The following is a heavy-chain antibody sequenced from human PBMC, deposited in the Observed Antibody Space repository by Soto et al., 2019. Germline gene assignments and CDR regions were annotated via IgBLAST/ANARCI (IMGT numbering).Heavy chain of an antibody. V-gene: IGHV4-59*01. CDR3: ARDLIVGARGHNWFDP. D-gene: IGHD1-26*01. CDR1: GGCISSYY. J-gene: IGHJ5*02. CDR2: IYYSGST. Sequence: SESRSRTCTVAGGCISSYYWSWIRQPPGKGLEWIGYIYYSGSTNYNPSLKSRVTISVDTSKNQFSLKLSSVTAADTAVYYCARDLIVGARGHNWFDPWGQGTLVTVSS.